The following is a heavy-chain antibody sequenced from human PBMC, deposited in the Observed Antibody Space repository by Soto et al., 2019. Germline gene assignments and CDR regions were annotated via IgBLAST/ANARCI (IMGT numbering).Heavy chain of an antibody. V-gene: IGHV5-10-1*01. J-gene: IGHJ3*02. CDR2: IDPSDSYT. D-gene: IGHD6-6*01. Sequence: PGESLKISCKGSGYDFSTYWISWVRQMPGKGLEWMGRIDPSDSYTNYSPSFQGHVTISADKSISTAYLQWSSLKASDTAMYYCASSSSSLDDAFDIWGQGTMVTVSS. CDR1: GYDFSTYW. CDR3: ASSSSSLDDAFDI.